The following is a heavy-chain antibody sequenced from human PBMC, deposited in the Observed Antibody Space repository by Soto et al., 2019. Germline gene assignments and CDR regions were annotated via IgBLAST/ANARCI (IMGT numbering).Heavy chain of an antibody. Sequence: SETLSLTCAVYGGAFIGYDCIFSGQPPCKGLEWMVEINHSGSTNYNPSLKSRGTISVDTSKNQFSLKLSSVTAAEKAVYYCARGILGGFGRWGQGTLVTVSS. J-gene: IGHJ4*02. CDR3: ARGILGGFGR. D-gene: IGHD2-21*01. V-gene: IGHV4-34*01. CDR2: INHSGST. CDR1: GGAFIGYD.